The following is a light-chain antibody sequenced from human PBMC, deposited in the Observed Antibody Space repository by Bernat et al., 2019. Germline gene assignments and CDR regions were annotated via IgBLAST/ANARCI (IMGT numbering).Light chain of an antibody. Sequence: DIQMTQSPSSLSASVGDRVTITCRASQSISSYLNWYQQKPGKAPKLLIYAASSLQSGVPSRFSGSGSGTDFTLTISSLQPEDFATYYCQQSYSTSWTYGQRTNVKIK. V-gene: IGKV1-39*01. CDR3: QQSYSTSWT. CDR1: QSISSY. CDR2: AAS. J-gene: IGKJ1*01.